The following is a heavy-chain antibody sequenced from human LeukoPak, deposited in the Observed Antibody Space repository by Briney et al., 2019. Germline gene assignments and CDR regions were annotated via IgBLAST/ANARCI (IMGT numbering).Heavy chain of an antibody. D-gene: IGHD3-22*01. J-gene: IGHJ3*02. V-gene: IGHV4-34*01. Sequence: PETPSLTCALSGVSLSGYYWSWMRQTPGGGLEWIGEINLSVGTNYNPSLKSPVTISVDASRNQFSLKLSAVTAADSAVYYCGLVVSADDAFDIWGQGTMVTVSS. CDR1: GVSLSGYY. CDR2: INLSVGT. CDR3: GLVVSADDAFDI.